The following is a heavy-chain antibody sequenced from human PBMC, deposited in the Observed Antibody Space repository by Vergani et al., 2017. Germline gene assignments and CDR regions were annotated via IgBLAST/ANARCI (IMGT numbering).Heavy chain of an antibody. V-gene: IGHV1-69*01. CDR3: ARAPRVLMEADAFDI. D-gene: IGHD2-15*01. CDR1: GYTFTGYY. J-gene: IGHJ3*02. CDR2: IIPIFGTA. Sequence: QVQLVQSGAEVKKPGASVKVSCKASGYTFTGYYMHWVRQAPGQGLEWMGGIIPIFGTANYAQKFQGRVTITADESTSTAYMELSSLRSEDTAVYYCARAPRVLMEADAFDIWGQGTMVTVSS.